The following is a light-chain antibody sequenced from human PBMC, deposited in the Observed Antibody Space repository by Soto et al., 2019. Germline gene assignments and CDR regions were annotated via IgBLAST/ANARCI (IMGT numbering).Light chain of an antibody. V-gene: IGKV1-39*01. Sequence: DIQLTQSPSSLSASVGYRVTITCRASQSISTSLNWYQQKPGKAPNLLIFTSSNLESGVPSRFSGSGSGTDFTLTISSLQPEDFATYFCQQGYSRPRTFGQGTKADIK. J-gene: IGKJ1*01. CDR3: QQGYSRPRT. CDR2: TSS. CDR1: QSISTS.